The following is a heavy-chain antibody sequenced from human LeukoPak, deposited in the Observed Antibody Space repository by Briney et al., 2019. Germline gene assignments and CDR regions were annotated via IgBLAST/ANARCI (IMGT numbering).Heavy chain of an antibody. V-gene: IGHV3-21*01. CDR2: ISSSSSYI. J-gene: IGHJ6*03. D-gene: IGHD2-15*01. CDR3: ARAGYCSGGSCSLYYYYMDV. Sequence: GGSLRLSCAASGFTFSSYTLNWVRQAPGKGLEWVSSISSSSSYIYYADSVKGRFTISRDDAKNSLYLQMNSLRAEDTAVYYCARAGYCSGGSCSLYYYYMDVWGKGTTVTVSS. CDR1: GFTFSSYT.